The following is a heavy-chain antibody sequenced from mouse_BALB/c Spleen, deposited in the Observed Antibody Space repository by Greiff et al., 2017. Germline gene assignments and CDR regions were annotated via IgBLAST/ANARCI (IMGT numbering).Heavy chain of an antibody. CDR1: GYTFTDYA. CDR3: ARGARDAMDY. Sequence: VKLQQSGAELVRPGVSVKISCKGSGYTFTDYAMHWVKQSHAKSLEWIGVISTYYGDASYNQKFKGKATMTVDKSSSTAYMELARLTSEDSAIYYCARGARDAMDYWGQGTSVTVSS. D-gene: IGHD3-1*01. J-gene: IGHJ4*01. CDR2: ISTYYGDA. V-gene: IGHV1S137*01.